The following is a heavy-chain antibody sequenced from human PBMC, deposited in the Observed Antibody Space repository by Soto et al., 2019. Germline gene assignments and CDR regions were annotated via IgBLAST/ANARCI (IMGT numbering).Heavy chain of an antibody. CDR2: ITPVFGST. CDR1: GATFSSDT. J-gene: IGHJ4*02. CDR3: ARAAKGVVGYYFAY. V-gene: IGHV1-69*01. Sequence: QVHLVQSGAEVKKPGSSVKVSCKTSGATFSSDTINWLRQAPGQGLEWMGGITPVFGSTNYAQKFRGRVTFAADLSTSTVYMDLNSLRAEDTAVYYCARAAKGVVGYYFAYWGQGTLVNVSS. D-gene: IGHD2-15*01.